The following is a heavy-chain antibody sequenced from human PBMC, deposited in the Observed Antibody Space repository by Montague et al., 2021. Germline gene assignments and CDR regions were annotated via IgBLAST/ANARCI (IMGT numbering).Heavy chain of an antibody. Sequence: SETLSLTCTVSGGSISSGTFYWGWIRQPPGKGLEWIGSIYYSGSTYYNPSLKSRLTLSRDTSKNQVSLRLTSVTAADTAVYYCARSGGYCSGGRCDTFDYWGQGTLVTVSS. CDR3: ARSGGYCSGGRCDTFDY. CDR1: GGSISSGTFY. D-gene: IGHD2-15*01. CDR2: IYYSGST. J-gene: IGHJ4*02. V-gene: IGHV4-39*07.